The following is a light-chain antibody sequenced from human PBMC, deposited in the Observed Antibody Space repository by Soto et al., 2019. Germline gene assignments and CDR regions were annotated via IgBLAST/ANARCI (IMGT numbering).Light chain of an antibody. J-gene: IGKJ4*01. CDR1: QSVSSY. Sequence: EIVLTQSPSTLSLSPGERATLSCGASQSVSSYLAWQQQTPGQAPRLLIYHASNGATGLQARFSGSGSGTVFPLTISSLEHEDFAVYYCQQRSNSPITFGGGTKVDIK. CDR2: HAS. CDR3: QQRSNSPIT. V-gene: IGKV3-11*01.